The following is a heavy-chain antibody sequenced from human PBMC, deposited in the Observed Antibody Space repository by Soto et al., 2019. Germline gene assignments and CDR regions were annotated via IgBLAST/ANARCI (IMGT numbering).Heavy chain of an antibody. Sequence: GSGPTLVNPTQTLTLTCTVSGFSLTSSQMRVNWIRQPPGKALEWLARVDWDDDKFYSPSLKTRLTIFKDSSRNQVVLIMTNMDPVDTATYYCAWMTPDASGLFDYWGQGTLVTVSS. J-gene: IGHJ4*02. D-gene: IGHD2-15*01. CDR3: AWMTPDASGLFDY. CDR2: VDWDDDK. V-gene: IGHV2-70*04. CDR1: GFSLTSSQMR.